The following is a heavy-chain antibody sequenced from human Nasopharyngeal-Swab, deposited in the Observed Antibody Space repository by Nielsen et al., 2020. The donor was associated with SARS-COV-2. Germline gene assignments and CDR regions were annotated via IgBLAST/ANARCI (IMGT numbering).Heavy chain of an antibody. CDR2: IWYDGSNK. J-gene: IGHJ4*02. Sequence: GESLKISCAASGFTFSSYGMHWVRQAPGKGLEWVAVIWYDGSNKYYADSVKGRFTISRDNFKNTLYLQMNSLRAEDTAVYYCARDGVDYGDYWGQGTLVTVSS. V-gene: IGHV3-33*01. CDR3: ARDGVDYGDY. CDR1: GFTFSSYG. D-gene: IGHD3-16*01.